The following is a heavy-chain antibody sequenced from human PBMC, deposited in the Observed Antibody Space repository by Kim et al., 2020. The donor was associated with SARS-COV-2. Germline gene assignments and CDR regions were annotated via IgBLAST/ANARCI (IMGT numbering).Heavy chain of an antibody. CDR2: IWYDGSNK. V-gene: IGHV3-33*01. J-gene: IGHJ4*02. CDR3: ARDNYYDSSGYYHGSDFDY. CDR1: GFTFSSYG. Sequence: GGSLRLSCAASGFTFSSYGMHWVRQAPGKGLEWVAVIWYDGSNKYYADSVKGRFTISRDNSKNTLYLQMNSLRAEDTAVYYCARDNYYDSSGYYHGSDFDYWGQGTLVTVSS. D-gene: IGHD3-22*01.